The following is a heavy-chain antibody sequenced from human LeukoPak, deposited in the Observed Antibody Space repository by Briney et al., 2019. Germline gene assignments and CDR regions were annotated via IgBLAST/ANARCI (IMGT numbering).Heavy chain of an antibody. Sequence: PSETLSLTCTVSGGPISSSTYSWAWVRQPPGKGLEWVGSLFYSGSNYYSPSLKRQVTVSFDTSNSQFSLKLSSVTPADTALYYGAGHRHNRKYECWGQGNLVTVSS. V-gene: IGHV4-39*01. J-gene: IGHJ4*02. D-gene: IGHD1-14*01. CDR1: GGPISSSTYS. CDR3: AGHRHNRKYEC. CDR2: LFYSGSN.